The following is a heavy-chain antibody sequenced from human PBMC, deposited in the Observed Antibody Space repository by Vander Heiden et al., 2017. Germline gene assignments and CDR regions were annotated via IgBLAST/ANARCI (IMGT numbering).Heavy chain of an antibody. Sequence: QVHLVESGGGLVKPGGSLSISSAAPGFTSSDYYMSWIRQAPGKGLEWVSYISSSGSTIYYADSVKGRFTISRDNAKNSLYLQMNSLRAEDTAVYYCARDRGDSGYDWFDYWGQGTLVTVSS. D-gene: IGHD5-12*01. CDR1: GFTSSDYY. J-gene: IGHJ4*02. V-gene: IGHV3-11*01. CDR3: ARDRGDSGYDWFDY. CDR2: ISSSGSTI.